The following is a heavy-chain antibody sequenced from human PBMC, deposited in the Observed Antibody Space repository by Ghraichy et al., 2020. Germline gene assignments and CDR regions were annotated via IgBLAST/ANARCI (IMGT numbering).Heavy chain of an antibody. Sequence: SETLSLTCTVSGGSISSYYWSWIRQPPGKGLEWIGYIYYSGSTNYNPSLKSRVTISVDTSKNQFSLKLSSVTAADTAVYYCARGRQARESYYDFWSGYLPDAFDIWGQGTMVTVSS. D-gene: IGHD3-3*01. CDR1: GGSISSYY. CDR2: IYYSGST. V-gene: IGHV4-59*01. J-gene: IGHJ3*02. CDR3: ARGRQARESYYDFWSGYLPDAFDI.